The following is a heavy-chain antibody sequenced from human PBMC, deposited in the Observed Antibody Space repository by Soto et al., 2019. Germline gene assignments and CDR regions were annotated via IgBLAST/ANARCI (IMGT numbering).Heavy chain of an antibody. Sequence: EVQLVQSGAEVKKPGESLRISCKGSGYSFTSYWISWVRQMPGKGLEWMGRIDPSDSYTNYSPSFQGHVTISADKSISTAYLQWSSLKASDTAMYYCGVVPATGTYYYYGMDVWGQGTTVTVSS. J-gene: IGHJ6*02. V-gene: IGHV5-10-1*01. CDR1: GYSFTSYW. CDR2: IDPSDSYT. D-gene: IGHD2-2*01. CDR3: GVVPATGTYYYYGMDV.